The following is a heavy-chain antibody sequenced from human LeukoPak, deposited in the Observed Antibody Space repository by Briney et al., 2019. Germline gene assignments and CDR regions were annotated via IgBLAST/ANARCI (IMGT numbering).Heavy chain of an antibody. D-gene: IGHD6-19*01. Sequence: PGGSLRLSCAASGFTFYDYAMHWVRQAPGKGLEWVPGISWNSGSIGYADSVKGRFTISRDNAKNSLYLQMNSLRAEDTALYYCAKADIAVALRRGYYFDYWGQGTLVTVSS. V-gene: IGHV3-9*01. CDR2: ISWNSGSI. J-gene: IGHJ4*02. CDR3: AKADIAVALRRGYYFDY. CDR1: GFTFYDYA.